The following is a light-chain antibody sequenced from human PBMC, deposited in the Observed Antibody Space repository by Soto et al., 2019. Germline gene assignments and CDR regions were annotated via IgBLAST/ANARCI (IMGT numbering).Light chain of an antibody. CDR3: QSYDSSLSGPYL. Sequence: QSVLTQPPSVSGATGQRVTISCTGSSSNIGAGYDVHWYQQLPGTAPKLLIYGNSNRPSGVPDRFSGSKSGTSASLAITGLQAEDEADYYCQSYDSSLSGPYLFGTGTKVTVL. V-gene: IGLV1-40*01. CDR1: SSNIGAGYD. J-gene: IGLJ1*01. CDR2: GNS.